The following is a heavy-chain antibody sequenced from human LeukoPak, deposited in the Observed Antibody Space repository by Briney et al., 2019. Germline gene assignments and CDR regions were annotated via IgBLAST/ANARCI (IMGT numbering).Heavy chain of an antibody. CDR1: GFTFSSYW. D-gene: IGHD1-1*01. CDR2: INSDGSST. J-gene: IGHJ4*02. Sequence: GGSLRLSCAASGFTFSSYWMHWVRQAPGKGLVWVSRINSDGSSTSYADSVKGRFTISRDNAKNTLYLRVNSLRAEDTAVYYCASEPMNWNDDTITFDYWGQGTLVTVSS. V-gene: IGHV3-74*01. CDR3: ASEPMNWNDDTITFDY.